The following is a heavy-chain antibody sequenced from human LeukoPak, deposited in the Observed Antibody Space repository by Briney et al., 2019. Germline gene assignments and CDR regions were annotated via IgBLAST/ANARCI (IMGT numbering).Heavy chain of an antibody. CDR1: GFTFSSYA. D-gene: IGHD6-13*01. J-gene: IGHJ4*02. Sequence: GGSLRLSCSASGFTFSSYAMLWVRQAPGKGLEYVSAINSNGDITDYADSVKGRFTISRDNSKNTLYLQMSSLRGEDTAVYYCVKSPHASSSYFDYWGQGTLVTVSS. CDR3: VKSPHASSSYFDY. V-gene: IGHV3-64D*09. CDR2: INSNGDIT.